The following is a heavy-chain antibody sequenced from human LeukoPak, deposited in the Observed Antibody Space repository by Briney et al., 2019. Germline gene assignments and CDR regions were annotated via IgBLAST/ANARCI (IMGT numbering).Heavy chain of an antibody. Sequence: ASVKVSCKASGYTFTSYDIKWVRQAPGQGLEWMGWMNPNSGNTGYAQKFQGRVTITRNTSISTAYMELSSLRSEDTAVYYCARGPKNYADEGFDDWGQGTLVTVSS. CDR2: MNPNSGNT. CDR1: GYTFTSYD. J-gene: IGHJ4*02. CDR3: ARGPKNYADEGFDD. D-gene: IGHD4-17*01. V-gene: IGHV1-8*03.